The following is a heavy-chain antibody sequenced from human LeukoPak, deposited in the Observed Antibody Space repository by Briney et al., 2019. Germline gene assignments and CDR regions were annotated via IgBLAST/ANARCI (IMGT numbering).Heavy chain of an antibody. V-gene: IGHV3-7*01. CDR3: ASRRIAAAGYYFDY. CDR1: GFTFSSYW. D-gene: IGHD6-13*01. Sequence: GGSLRLSCAASGFTFSSYWMSWVRQAPGKGLERVANIKQDGSEKYYVDSVKGRFTISRDNAKNSLYLQMNSLRAEDTAVYYCASRRIAAAGYYFDYWGQGTLVTVSS. CDR2: IKQDGSEK. J-gene: IGHJ4*02.